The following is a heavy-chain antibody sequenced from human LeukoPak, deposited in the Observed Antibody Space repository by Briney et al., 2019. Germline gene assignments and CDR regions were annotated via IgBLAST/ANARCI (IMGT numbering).Heavy chain of an antibody. CDR3: ARGTVAGIIFDY. V-gene: IGHV4-61*02. J-gene: IGHJ4*02. D-gene: IGHD6-19*01. Sequence: SETLSLTCTVSGGSISSGSYHWSWIRQPAGKALEWIGRIYPSGSTNYDPSLKSRVTISLDMSKNQFSLKLSSVTAADTAVYYCARGTVAGIIFDYWGQGTLVTVSS. CDR2: IYPSGST. CDR1: GGSISSGSYH.